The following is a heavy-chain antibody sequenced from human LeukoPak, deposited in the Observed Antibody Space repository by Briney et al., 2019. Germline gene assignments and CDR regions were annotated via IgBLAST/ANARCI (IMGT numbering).Heavy chain of an antibody. V-gene: IGHV1-46*01. CDR2: INPTGTST. D-gene: IGHD2-8*02. CDR1: GYTFTNYY. J-gene: IGHJ4*02. Sequence: ASVKVSCKASGYTFTNYYMHWVRQAPGQGLEWMGLINPTGTSTNYAQRFRGRVTMTRDTSTTTVYMELSSLRSEDTAVYYCAREESGGYFDYWGQGTLVTVSS. CDR3: AREESGGYFDY.